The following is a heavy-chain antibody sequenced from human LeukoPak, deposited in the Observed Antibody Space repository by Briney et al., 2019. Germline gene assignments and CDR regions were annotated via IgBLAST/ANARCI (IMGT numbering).Heavy chain of an antibody. CDR3: AREGGVGPTAPPDYYSYQMDV. CDR2: ISPYTTKT. Sequence: ASVRVSCKASGYTFISYGITWVRQAPGQGLEWMGWISPYTTKTNYAQSLQGRVTMTTGTSTSTAYMELRSLRSDDTAVYYCAREGGVGPTAPPDYYSYQMDVWGKGTTVTVSS. D-gene: IGHD1-26*01. J-gene: IGHJ6*03. CDR1: GYTFISYG. V-gene: IGHV1-18*01.